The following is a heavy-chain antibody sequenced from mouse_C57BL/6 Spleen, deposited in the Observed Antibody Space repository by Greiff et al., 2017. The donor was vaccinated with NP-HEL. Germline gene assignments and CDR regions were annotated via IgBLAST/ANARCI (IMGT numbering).Heavy chain of an antibody. J-gene: IGHJ4*01. V-gene: IGHV1-64*01. CDR1: GYTFTSYW. CDR3: ARGEDYYGSSYYYYAMDY. D-gene: IGHD1-1*01. CDR2: IHPNSGST. Sequence: QVQLKQSGAELVKPGASVKLSCKASGYTFTSYWMHWVKQRPGQGLEWIGMIHPNSGSTNYNEKFKSKATLTVDKSSSTAYMQLSSLTSEDSAVYYCARGEDYYGSSYYYYAMDYWGQGTSVTVSS.